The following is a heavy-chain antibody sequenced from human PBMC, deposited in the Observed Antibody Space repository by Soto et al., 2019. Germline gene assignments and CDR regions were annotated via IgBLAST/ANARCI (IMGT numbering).Heavy chain of an antibody. V-gene: IGHV3-33*01. D-gene: IGHD1-26*01. CDR2: IWYDGSNE. J-gene: IGHJ4*02. CDR1: GFNFSSFG. CDR3: ASLSDSGNLVFDY. Sequence: ESGGGVVQPGRSLRLSCAASGFNFSSFGMHWVHQAPGKGLEWVAVIWYDGSNEYYADSVKGRFTISRDNSKNTVYLQMNSLRAEDTAVYYCASLSDSGNLVFDYWGQGTLVTVSS.